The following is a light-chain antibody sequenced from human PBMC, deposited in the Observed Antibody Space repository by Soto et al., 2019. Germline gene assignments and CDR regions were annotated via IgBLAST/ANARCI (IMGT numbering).Light chain of an antibody. V-gene: IGLV2-14*01. J-gene: IGLJ1*01. CDR1: SSDVGGYNY. CDR2: DVS. CDR3: SSYTTSNTRQIV. Sequence: QSVLTQPASGSGSAGQSIPISCTGTSSDVGGYNYVSWYQQHPGKAPKFMIYDVSNRPSGVSNRFSGSKSGNTASLTISGLQAEDEADYYCSSYTTSNTRQIVFGTGTKVTVL.